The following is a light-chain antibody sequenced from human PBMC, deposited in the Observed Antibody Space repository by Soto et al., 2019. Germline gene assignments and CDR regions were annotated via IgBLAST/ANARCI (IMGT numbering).Light chain of an antibody. V-gene: IGKV3-11*01. CDR2: DAA. Sequence: EIVLTQSPATLSLSPGERAPPPCSPRQSVSSYFAWYQQQPRQASRLLIYDAANTATGIPARFSGSGSGTDFNLTISSLEPQDFAVYFCQQRSHWPPLTFGQGTRLEIK. CDR3: QQRSHWPPLT. J-gene: IGKJ5*01. CDR1: QSVSSY.